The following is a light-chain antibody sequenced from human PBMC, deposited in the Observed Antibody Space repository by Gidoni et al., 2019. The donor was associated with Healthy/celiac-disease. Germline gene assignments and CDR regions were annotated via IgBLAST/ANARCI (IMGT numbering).Light chain of an antibody. Sequence: DIQMTQSPSSLSASVGDRVTITFQASQDISNYLNWYQQKPGKAPKLLIYDASNLETGVPSRFSGSGSGTDFTFTISSLQPEDIATYYCQQYDNGFTFGPGTKVDIK. CDR3: QQYDNGFT. J-gene: IGKJ3*01. CDR2: DAS. V-gene: IGKV1-33*01. CDR1: QDISNY.